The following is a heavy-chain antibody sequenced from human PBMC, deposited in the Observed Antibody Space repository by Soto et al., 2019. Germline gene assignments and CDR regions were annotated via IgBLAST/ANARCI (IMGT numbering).Heavy chain of an antibody. CDR2: MNPNSGNT. J-gene: IGHJ1*01. V-gene: IGHV1-8*01. Sequence: ASVKVSCKASGYTFTSYDINWVRQATGQGLEWMGWMNPNSGNTGYAQKFQGRVTITRNTSISTAYMEMSSLGSEDTAVYYCARVAGKYCSGGSCYSGGYFQHWGQGTLVTVSS. CDR3: ARVAGKYCSGGSCYSGGYFQH. D-gene: IGHD2-15*01. CDR1: GYTFTSYD.